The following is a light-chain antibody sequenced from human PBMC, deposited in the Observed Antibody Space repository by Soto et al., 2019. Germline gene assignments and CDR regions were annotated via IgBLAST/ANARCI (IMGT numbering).Light chain of an antibody. V-gene: IGKV3-20*01. CDR3: QQYGSSPRT. CDR1: QTVSSNF. J-gene: IGKJ1*01. CDR2: GAS. Sequence: EIVLTQSPGTLSLSPGERATLSCRASQTVSSNFLAWYQQKPGQAPRLLIYGASNRATGIPDRFSCSGSGTDFTLTISRLEPEDFAVYYCQQYGSSPRTFGQGTKVEIK.